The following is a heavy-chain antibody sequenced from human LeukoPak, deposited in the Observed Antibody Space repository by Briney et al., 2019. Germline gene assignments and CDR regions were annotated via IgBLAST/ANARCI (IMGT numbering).Heavy chain of an antibody. CDR2: IYYSGRT. Sequence: SETLSLTCTVSGGSISSYYWTWIRQPPGKGLEWIGFIYYSGRTDYNPSLKSRVTILVDTSKNQFSLRLSSVTAADTAVYYCARTGSYDTNGLDSWGQGTLVIVSS. CDR3: ARTGSYDTNGLDS. D-gene: IGHD2-8*01. J-gene: IGHJ4*02. CDR1: GGSISSYY. V-gene: IGHV4-59*08.